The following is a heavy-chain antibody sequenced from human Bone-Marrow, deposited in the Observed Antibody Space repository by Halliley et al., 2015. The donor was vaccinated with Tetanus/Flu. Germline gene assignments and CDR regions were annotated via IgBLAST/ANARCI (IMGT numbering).Heavy chain of an antibody. D-gene: IGHD1-26*01. J-gene: IGHJ4*02. V-gene: IGHV4-34*01. Sequence: WMGKKNYRGGTTYTPSLKRRVTMSIATSKNQFSRKLTSGAAADTAIYYCARRKVGGFKGVDFWGQGTLISVSS. CDR2: KNYRGGT. CDR3: ARRKVGGFKGVDF.